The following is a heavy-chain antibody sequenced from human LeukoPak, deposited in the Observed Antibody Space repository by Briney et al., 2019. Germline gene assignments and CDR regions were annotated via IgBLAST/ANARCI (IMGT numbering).Heavy chain of an antibody. CDR1: GASTSAYY. CDR3: AHSKRGGGYYINTFAV. D-gene: IGHD1-26*01. J-gene: IGHJ3*01. CDR2: SYSGGNA. Sequence: SETLSLTCTVSGASTSAYYWSWIRQPPGKGLEWIGYSYSGGNANYNPSLKSRVTISIDTSENQFSLRLTSVTAADTAVYFCAHSKRGGGYYINTFAVWGRGALVTISS. V-gene: IGHV4-59*01.